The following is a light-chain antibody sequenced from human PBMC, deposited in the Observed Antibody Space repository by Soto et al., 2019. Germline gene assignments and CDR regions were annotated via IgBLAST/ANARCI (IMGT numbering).Light chain of an antibody. CDR3: SSHTASTTRI. CDR1: SSDVGGYNH. Sequence: QSVLTQPASVSGSPGQSITISCTGTSSDVGGYNHVSWYQHHPGKAPKRIIYEVTKRPSGVSNRFSGSKSGDTASLTISGLQAEDEADYYCSSHTASTTRIFGTGIKVTVL. J-gene: IGLJ1*01. CDR2: EVT. V-gene: IGLV2-14*01.